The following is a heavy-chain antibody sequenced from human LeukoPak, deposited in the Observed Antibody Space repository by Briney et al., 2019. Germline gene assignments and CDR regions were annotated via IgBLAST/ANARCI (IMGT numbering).Heavy chain of an antibody. CDR1: GFTFSSYT. V-gene: IGHV3-23*01. D-gene: IGHD3-3*01. CDR3: AKTEYYDFWSGYRYPYNWFDP. J-gene: IGHJ5*02. CDR2: ISGSGGST. Sequence: GGSLSLSCEASGFTFSSYTMHWVRQAPGRGLEWVSAISGSGGSTYYADSVKGRFTISRDNSKNTLYLQMNSLRAEDTAVYYCAKTEYYDFWSGYRYPYNWFDPWGQGTLVTVSS.